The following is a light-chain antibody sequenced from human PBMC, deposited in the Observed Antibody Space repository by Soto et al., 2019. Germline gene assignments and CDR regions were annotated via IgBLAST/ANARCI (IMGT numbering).Light chain of an antibody. CDR3: QVWDNSRDHPV. V-gene: IGLV3-21*02. CDR1: NIGTKI. Sequence: SYELTQPPSVSVAPGQTARITCGGINIGTKIVHWYQQKPGQAPVLVVYDDSDRPSGIPERISGSNSGNTATLTINRVEAGDEADYYCQVWDNSRDHPVFGTGTKLTVL. J-gene: IGLJ1*01. CDR2: DDS.